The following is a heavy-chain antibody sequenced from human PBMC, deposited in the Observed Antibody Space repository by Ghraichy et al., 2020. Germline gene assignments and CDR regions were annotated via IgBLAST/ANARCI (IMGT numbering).Heavy chain of an antibody. CDR3: ARTAHSSGWVFAY. J-gene: IGHJ4*02. V-gene: IGHV3-72*01. CDR2: TRNKANNYTT. CDR1: GFTFSDYY. D-gene: IGHD6-19*01. Sequence: GGSLRLSCAASGFTFSDYYMDWVRQAPGKGLEWVGRTRNKANNYTTEYAVSVKGRFTISRDDSKNSLYLKMNSLKTEDTDVYYCARTAHSSGWVFAYWGQGTLITVSS.